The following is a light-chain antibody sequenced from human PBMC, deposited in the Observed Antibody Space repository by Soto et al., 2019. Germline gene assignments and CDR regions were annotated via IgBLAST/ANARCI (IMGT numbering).Light chain of an antibody. CDR1: SGHSSYA. CDR2: LNSDGSH. V-gene: IGLV4-69*01. J-gene: IGLJ2*01. Sequence: QLVLTQSPSASASLGASVKLTCTLSSGHSSYAIAWHQQQPEKGPRYLLKLNSDGSHSKWDGIPDRFAGSSSGAERYLTTSSLQSEDEADYYCQTWGTGIRVFGGGTKVTVL. CDR3: QTWGTGIRV.